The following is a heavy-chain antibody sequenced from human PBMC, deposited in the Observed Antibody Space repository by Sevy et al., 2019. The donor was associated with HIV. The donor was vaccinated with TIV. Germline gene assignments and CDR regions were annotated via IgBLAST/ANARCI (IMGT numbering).Heavy chain of an antibody. V-gene: IGHV4-59*08. Sequence: SETLSLTCTVSGGSISSYYWSWIRQPPGKGLEWIGYIYYSGSTNYNPSLKSRVTISVDTSKSQFSLRLSSVTAADTAVYYCARHDFGDYSYFDYWGLGTLVTVSS. CDR2: IYYSGST. D-gene: IGHD4-17*01. CDR1: GGSISSYY. CDR3: ARHDFGDYSYFDY. J-gene: IGHJ4*02.